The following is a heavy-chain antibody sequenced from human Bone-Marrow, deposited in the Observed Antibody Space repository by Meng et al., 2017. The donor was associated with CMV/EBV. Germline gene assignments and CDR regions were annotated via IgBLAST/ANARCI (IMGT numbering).Heavy chain of an antibody. CDR2: IIPILGIA. CDR1: GYTFTGYY. Sequence: SVKVSCKASGYTFTGYYMHWVRQAPGQGLEWMGGIIPILGIANYAQKFQGRVTITADKSTSTAYMELSSLRSEDTAVYYCARQPRIAAAGTKTGGYYYGMDVWGQGTTVTVSS. J-gene: IGHJ6*02. CDR3: ARQPRIAAAGTKTGGYYYGMDV. D-gene: IGHD6-13*01. V-gene: IGHV1-69*10.